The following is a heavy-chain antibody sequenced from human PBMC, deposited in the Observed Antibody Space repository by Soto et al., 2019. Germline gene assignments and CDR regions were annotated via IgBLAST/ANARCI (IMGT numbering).Heavy chain of an antibody. CDR2: ISYDGSNK. CDR3: ARDNELWLEVSYGMHV. Sequence: QVQLVESGGGVVQAGRSLRLSCAASGFTFISYAMHWVCKAEGKGLEWVAVISYDGSNKYYADSVKGRFTSSRDNSKNTLYLQMNSLRAEETALYYCARDNELWLEVSYGMHVWSQGTTVTVSS. V-gene: IGHV3-30-3*01. CDR1: GFTFISYA. D-gene: IGHD6-19*01. J-gene: IGHJ6*02.